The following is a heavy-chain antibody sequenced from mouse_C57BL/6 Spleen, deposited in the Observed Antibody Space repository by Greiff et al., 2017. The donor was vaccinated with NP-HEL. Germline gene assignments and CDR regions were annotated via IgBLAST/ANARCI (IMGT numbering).Heavy chain of an antibody. V-gene: IGHV1-50*01. J-gene: IGHJ2*01. CDR2: IDPSDSYT. Sequence: QVQLQQPGAELVKPGASVKLSCKASGYTFTSYWMQWVKQRPGQGLEWIGEIDPSDSYTNYNQKFKSKATLTVDTSSSTAYMQLSSLTSEDSAVYYCARKGELRGYWGQGTTLTVSS. D-gene: IGHD1-3*01. CDR3: ARKGELRGY. CDR1: GYTFTSYW.